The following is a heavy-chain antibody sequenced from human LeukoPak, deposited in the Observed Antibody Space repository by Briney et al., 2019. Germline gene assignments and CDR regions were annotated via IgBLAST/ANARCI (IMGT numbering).Heavy chain of an antibody. J-gene: IGHJ3*02. CDR1: GFTFSSYS. D-gene: IGHD6-19*01. Sequence: GGSLRLSCAASGFTFSSYSMNWVRQAPGKGLEWVSSISSSSSYIYYADSVKGRFTISRDNAKNSLYLQMNSLRAEDTAVYYCARDRWGLVLITAFDIWGQGTMVTVSS. V-gene: IGHV3-21*01. CDR3: ARDRWGLVLITAFDI. CDR2: ISSSSSYI.